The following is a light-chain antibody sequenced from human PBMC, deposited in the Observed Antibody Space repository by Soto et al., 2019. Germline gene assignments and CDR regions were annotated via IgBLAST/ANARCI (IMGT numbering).Light chain of an antibody. Sequence: EIVLTQSPATLSLSPGERATLSCRASQSVSSYLAWYQQKPGQAPRLLIYDASNRATGIPARFSGSGSGTDFTTSISSLEPEDSAVYYCQQARTFGQGTKVEIK. CDR3: QQART. J-gene: IGKJ1*01. CDR2: DAS. V-gene: IGKV3-11*01. CDR1: QSVSSY.